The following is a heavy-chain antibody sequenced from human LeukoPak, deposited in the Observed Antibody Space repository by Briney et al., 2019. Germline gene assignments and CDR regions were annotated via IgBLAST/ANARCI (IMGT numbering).Heavy chain of an antibody. D-gene: IGHD4-23*01. Sequence: AASVKVSCKASGYTFTGYYMHWVRQAPGQGLEWMGWINPNSGGTNYAQKFQGRDTMTRDTSISTAYMELSRLRSDDTAVYYCARTSRWFPLNPPLGYWGQGTLVTVSS. V-gene: IGHV1-2*02. CDR2: INPNSGGT. J-gene: IGHJ4*02. CDR1: GYTFTGYY. CDR3: ARTSRWFPLNPPLGY.